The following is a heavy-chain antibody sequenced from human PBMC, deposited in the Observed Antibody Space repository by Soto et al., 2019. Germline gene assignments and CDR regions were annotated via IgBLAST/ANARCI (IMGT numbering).Heavy chain of an antibody. Sequence: QVQLQESGPGLVKPSQTLSLTCTVSGGSISSGGYYWSWIRQHPGKGLEWIGYIYYSGSTYYNPSLKSRVTKSVDTSKNQFSLKLSSVTAADTAVYYCARDGSGWYDGMDVWGQGTTVTVSS. V-gene: IGHV4-31*03. CDR2: IYYSGST. J-gene: IGHJ6*02. CDR1: GGSISSGGYY. CDR3: ARDGSGWYDGMDV. D-gene: IGHD6-19*01.